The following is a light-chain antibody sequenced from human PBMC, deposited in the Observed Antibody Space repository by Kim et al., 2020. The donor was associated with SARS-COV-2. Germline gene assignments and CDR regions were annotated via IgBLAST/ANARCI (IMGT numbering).Light chain of an antibody. J-gene: IGKJ4*01. CDR1: QTVSSNY. CDR3: QQYGISPFT. Sequence: EIVLTQSPGTLSLSPGERATLSCRASQTVSSNYLAWYQQKPGQAPRLLIYGASSRATGIPDRFSGSGSGTDFTLTISRLEPEDFVVYYCQQYGISPFTFGGGTKVYIK. CDR2: GAS. V-gene: IGKV3-20*01.